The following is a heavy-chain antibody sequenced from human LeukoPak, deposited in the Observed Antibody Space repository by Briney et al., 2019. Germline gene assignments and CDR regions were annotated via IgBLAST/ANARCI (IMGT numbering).Heavy chain of an antibody. Sequence: GGSLRLSCAASGFTFSSYAMHWVRQAPGKGLEWVAVISYDGSNKYYADSVKGRFTISRDNSKNTLYLQMNSLRAEDTAVYYCARVSPPTRAAFDIWGQGTMVTVSS. CDR3: ARVSPPTRAAFDI. CDR2: ISYDGSNK. D-gene: IGHD1-14*01. V-gene: IGHV3-30-3*01. CDR1: GFTFSSYA. J-gene: IGHJ3*02.